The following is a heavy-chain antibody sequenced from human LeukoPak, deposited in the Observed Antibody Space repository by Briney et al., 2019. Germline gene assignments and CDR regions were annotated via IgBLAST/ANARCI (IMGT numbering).Heavy chain of an antibody. CDR1: GGSFSGYY. V-gene: IGHV4-34*01. CDR2: INHSGST. Sequence: PSETLSLTCAVYGGSFSGYYWSWIRQPPGKGLEWIGEINHSGSTNYNPSLKSRVTISVDTSKNQFSLKLSSVTAADTAVYYCARGRGVVLPAAIKPSRYNWFDPWGQGTLVTVSS. CDR3: ARGRGVVLPAAIKPSRYNWFDP. J-gene: IGHJ5*02. D-gene: IGHD2-2*01.